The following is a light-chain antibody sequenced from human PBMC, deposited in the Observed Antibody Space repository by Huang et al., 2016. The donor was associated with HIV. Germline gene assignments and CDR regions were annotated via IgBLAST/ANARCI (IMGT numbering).Light chain of an antibody. CDR2: WAS. J-gene: IGKJ2*01. V-gene: IGKV4-1*01. Sequence: DIVMTQSPDSLAVSLGERASINCKSSQSVLSSSNNKNQLAWYQQKPGQPPKLLIYWASTRESGVPDLFSGSGSGTDFTLTINGLQPEDVAVYYCQQYCSPHYTCGQGTKLEIK. CDR1: QSVLSSSNNKNQ. CDR3: QQYCSPHYT.